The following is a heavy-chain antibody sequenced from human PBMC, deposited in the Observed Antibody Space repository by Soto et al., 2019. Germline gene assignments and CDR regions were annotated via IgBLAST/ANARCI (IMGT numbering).Heavy chain of an antibody. V-gene: IGHV4-59*01. D-gene: IGHD6-19*01. Sequence: PSETLSLTCTVSGGSISSYYWSWIRQPPGKGLEWIGYIYYSGSTNYNPSLKSRVTISVDTSKNQFSLKLSSVTAADTAVYYCARLPWSSSGSNFDYWGQGTLVTVSS. J-gene: IGHJ4*02. CDR1: GGSISSYY. CDR3: ARLPWSSSGSNFDY. CDR2: IYYSGST.